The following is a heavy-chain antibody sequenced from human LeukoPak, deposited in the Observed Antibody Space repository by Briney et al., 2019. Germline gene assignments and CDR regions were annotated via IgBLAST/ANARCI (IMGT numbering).Heavy chain of an antibody. J-gene: IGHJ4*02. CDR3: AREGDESLYYFDY. V-gene: IGHV3-64*04. CDR2: ISDSGGST. Sequence: GGSLRLSCSASGFPFSSYAMHWVRQAPGKGLEYVSAISDSGGSTYYADSVKSRFTISRDNSKNTLYLQMNSLRAEDTSVYYCAREGDESLYYFDYWGQGTLVTVSS. D-gene: IGHD3-16*01. CDR1: GFPFSSYA.